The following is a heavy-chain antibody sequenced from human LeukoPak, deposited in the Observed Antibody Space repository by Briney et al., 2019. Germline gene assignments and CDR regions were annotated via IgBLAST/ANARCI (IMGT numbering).Heavy chain of an antibody. CDR3: AREGLCSYGQPMYYFDY. V-gene: IGHV1-69*04. Sequence: SVKVSCKASGGTFSSYAISWVRQAPGQGLEWMGRIIPISGIANYAQKFQGRVTITADKSTSTAYMELSSLRSEDTAVYYCAREGLCSYGQPMYYFDYWGQGTLVTVSS. J-gene: IGHJ4*02. CDR2: IIPISGIA. D-gene: IGHD5-18*01. CDR1: GGTFSSYA.